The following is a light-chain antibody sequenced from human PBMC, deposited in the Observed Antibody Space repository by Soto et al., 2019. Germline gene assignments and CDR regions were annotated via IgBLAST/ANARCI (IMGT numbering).Light chain of an antibody. J-gene: IGKJ1*01. CDR1: QSISSW. V-gene: IGKV1-5*03. CDR2: KAS. Sequence: DIQMTQSPSTLSASVGDRVTITCRASQSISSWLAWYQQKPGKAPKLLIYKASTLASAVPSRFSGSESGTDFTLTISSLQPEDFATYYCQQSNSTPWTFGQGTKVDIK. CDR3: QQSNSTPWT.